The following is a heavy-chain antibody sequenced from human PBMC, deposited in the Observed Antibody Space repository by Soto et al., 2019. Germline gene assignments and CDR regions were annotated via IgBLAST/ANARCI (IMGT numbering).Heavy chain of an antibody. CDR2: IAVGSGYT. CDR1: GFTFTSSA. D-gene: IGHD2-8*01. J-gene: IGHJ4*02. Sequence: QMQLEQSGPEVMKPGTSVKVSCKASGFTFTSSAFQWVRQARGQRLEWIGWIAVGSGYTNYAQRFQDRVTLTRDMSTATTYMELSRLTSEDTAIYYCAADATAWQQMVPSDYWGQGTLVTVSS. V-gene: IGHV1-58*01. CDR3: AADATAWQQMVPSDY.